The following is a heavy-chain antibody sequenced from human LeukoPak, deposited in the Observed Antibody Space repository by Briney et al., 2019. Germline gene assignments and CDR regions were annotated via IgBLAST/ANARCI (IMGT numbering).Heavy chain of an antibody. CDR1: GFTFSSYA. CDR2: ISGSGGST. CDR3: AKDPYYGSGSYFDY. V-gene: IGHV3-23*01. D-gene: IGHD3-10*01. J-gene: IGHJ4*02. Sequence: GGSLRLSCAASGFTFSSYAMSWVRQAPGKGLAWASAISGSGGSTYYADSVKGRFTISRDNSKNTLYLQMNSLRAEDTAVYYCAKDPYYGSGSYFDYWGQGTLVTVSS.